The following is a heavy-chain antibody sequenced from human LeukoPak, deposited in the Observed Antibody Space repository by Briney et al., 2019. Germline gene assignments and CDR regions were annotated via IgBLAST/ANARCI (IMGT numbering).Heavy chain of an antibody. J-gene: IGHJ4*02. Sequence: SETLSPTCTVSGGSISSSSYYWGWIRQPPGKGLEWIGSIYYSGSTYYNPSLKSRVTISVDTSKNQFSLKLSSVTAADTAVYYCARHDYGDHRLAFDYWGQGTLVTVSS. CDR1: GGSISSSSYY. D-gene: IGHD4-17*01. CDR2: IYYSGST. V-gene: IGHV4-39*01. CDR3: ARHDYGDHRLAFDY.